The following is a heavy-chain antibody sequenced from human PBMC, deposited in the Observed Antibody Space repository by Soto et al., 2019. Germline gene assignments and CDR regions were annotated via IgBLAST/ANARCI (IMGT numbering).Heavy chain of an antibody. J-gene: IGHJ5*02. CDR3: ARDHLAYDSSGYYPGWFDP. V-gene: IGHV4-59*01. CDR1: GGSISSYY. Sequence: SETLSLTCTVSGGSISSYYWSWIRQPPGKGLEWIGYIYYSGSTNYNPSLKSRVTISVDTSKNQFSLKLSSVTAADTAVYYCARDHLAYDSSGYYPGWFDPWGQGTLVTVSS. CDR2: IYYSGST. D-gene: IGHD3-22*01.